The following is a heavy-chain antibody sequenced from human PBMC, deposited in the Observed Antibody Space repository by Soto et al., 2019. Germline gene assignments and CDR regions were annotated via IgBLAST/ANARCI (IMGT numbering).Heavy chain of an antibody. D-gene: IGHD5-12*01. J-gene: IGHJ4*01. Sequence: PGGSLRLSCAASGFTFSSYAMSWVRQAPGKGREWVSAMSGSGGSTYYADCVKGRFTISRDNSKNTLDLHMNSLSAEDTAVYYCAKHALYSGQQLPDYWGHGTLVTGSS. CDR1: GFTFSSYA. CDR3: AKHALYSGQQLPDY. V-gene: IGHV3-23*01. CDR2: MSGSGGST.